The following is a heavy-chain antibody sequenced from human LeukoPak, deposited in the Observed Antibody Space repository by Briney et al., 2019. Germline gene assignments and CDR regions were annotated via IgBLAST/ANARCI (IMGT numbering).Heavy chain of an antibody. CDR1: GYTFTSYY. D-gene: IGHD5-12*01. Sequence: GASVKVSCKASGYTFTSYYMHWVRQAPGQGLEWMGIINPSGGSTSYAQKFQGRVTMIRDTSTSTVYMELSSLRSEDTAVYYCARGVATVRGAFYYYYGMDVWGQGTTVTVSS. V-gene: IGHV1-46*01. CDR2: INPSGGST. CDR3: ARGVATVRGAFYYYYGMDV. J-gene: IGHJ6*02.